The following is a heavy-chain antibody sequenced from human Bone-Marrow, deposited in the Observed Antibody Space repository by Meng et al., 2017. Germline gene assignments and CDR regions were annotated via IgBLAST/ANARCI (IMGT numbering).Heavy chain of an antibody. CDR3: SRDRGSGWYAY. D-gene: IGHD6-19*01. V-gene: IGHV1-18*01. CDR1: GYSFTSYN. CDR2: ISPYNGDT. Sequence: ASVKVSCKASGYSFTSYNINWVRQAPGQGLEWMGWISPYNGDTKYAEKFQGRVTMTTDTSTTTVYMELSSLRSDETAVYYCSRDRGSGWYAYWGQGTRVTGAS. J-gene: IGHJ4*02.